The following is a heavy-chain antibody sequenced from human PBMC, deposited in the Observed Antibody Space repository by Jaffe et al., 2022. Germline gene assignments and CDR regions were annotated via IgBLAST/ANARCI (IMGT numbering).Heavy chain of an antibody. V-gene: IGHV4-61*02. D-gene: IGHD3-10*01. CDR2: IYTSGST. J-gene: IGHJ5*02. Sequence: QVQLQESGPGLVKPSQTLSLTCTVSGGSISSGSYYWSWIRQPAGKGLEWIGRIYTSGSTNYNPSLKSRVTISVDTSKNQFSLKLSSVTAADTAVYYCARDRMVRGVITSNWFDPWGQGTLVTVSS. CDR3: ARDRMVRGVITSNWFDP. CDR1: GGSISSGSYY.